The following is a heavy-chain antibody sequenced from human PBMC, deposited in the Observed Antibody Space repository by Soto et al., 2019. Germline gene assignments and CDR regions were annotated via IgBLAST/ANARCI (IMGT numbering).Heavy chain of an antibody. CDR1: GYSIASYW. J-gene: IGHJ6*02. D-gene: IGHD6-13*01. CDR2: IYPGDSDT. V-gene: IGHV5-51*01. CDR3: ARQRIAAAGGGMDV. Sequence: PGESRKISCKGSGYSIASYWMGWVPQMPGKGLEWMGIIYPGDSDTIYSPSFQGHITISADKSISTAYLQWRSLKASDTAIYYCARQRIAAAGGGMDVWGQGTTVTVSS.